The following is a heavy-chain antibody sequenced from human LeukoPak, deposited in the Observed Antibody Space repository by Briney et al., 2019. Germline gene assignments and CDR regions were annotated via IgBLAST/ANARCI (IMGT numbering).Heavy chain of an antibody. V-gene: IGHV4-38-2*02. CDR3: VRNKFYGGHSDY. D-gene: IGHD4-23*01. Sequence: SETLSLTCNVSGYSISSGSYWGWIRQPPGKGQEWIGTIYHDGSRYYSPSLRSRLTISVVTSKNQFSLKLTSVTAADTAVYYCVRNKFYGGHSDYWGQGTLVTVSS. J-gene: IGHJ4*02. CDR1: GYSISSGSY. CDR2: IYHDGSR.